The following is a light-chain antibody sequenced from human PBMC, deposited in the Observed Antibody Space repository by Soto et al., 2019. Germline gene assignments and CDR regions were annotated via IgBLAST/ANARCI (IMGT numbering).Light chain of an antibody. V-gene: IGLV2-23*01. CDR1: NNEVGSYNL. Sequence: QSVLTQPASVPGSPGQSITISFTGNNNEVGSYNLVSWYQQHPGKAPKLMIYEGIKRPSGVSIRFSGSKSGNTASLTISGLQAEDEADYYCCSYAGSSTFYVFGTGTKVTVL. J-gene: IGLJ1*01. CDR3: CSYAGSSTFYV. CDR2: EGI.